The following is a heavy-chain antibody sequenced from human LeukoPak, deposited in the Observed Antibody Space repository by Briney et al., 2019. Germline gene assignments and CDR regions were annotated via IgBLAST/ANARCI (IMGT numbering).Heavy chain of an antibody. D-gene: IGHD3-10*01. V-gene: IGHV4-59*01. CDR3: ARLWFGEYAFDI. Sequence: SETLSLTCTVSGGSISSYYWSWIRQPPGKGLEWIGYIYYSGSTNYNPSLKSRVIISVDTSKNQFSLKLSSVTAADTAVYYCARLWFGEYAFDIWGQGTMVTVSS. J-gene: IGHJ3*02. CDR1: GGSISSYY. CDR2: IYYSGST.